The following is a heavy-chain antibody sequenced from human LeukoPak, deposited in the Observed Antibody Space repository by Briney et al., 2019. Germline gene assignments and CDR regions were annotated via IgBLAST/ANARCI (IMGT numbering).Heavy chain of an antibody. V-gene: IGHV3-11*04. D-gene: IGHD3/OR15-3a*01. CDR3: ARDKDWGFDY. CDR1: GFTFSDYY. Sequence: GGSLRLSCAASGFTFSDYYMSWIRQAPGKGLEWVSYISSSGTTIYYADSVKGRFTISRDNAKNSLYLQMNSLRDDDTAVYFCARDKDWGFDYWGQGTLVTVSS. J-gene: IGHJ4*02. CDR2: ISSSGTTI.